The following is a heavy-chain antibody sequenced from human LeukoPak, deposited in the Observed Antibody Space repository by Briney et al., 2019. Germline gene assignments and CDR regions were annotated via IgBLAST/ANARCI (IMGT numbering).Heavy chain of an antibody. J-gene: IGHJ4*02. CDR1: GFTFSSYA. CDR3: AKDDDDTGDGVIDY. D-gene: IGHD3-10*01. Sequence: GGSLRLSCAASGFTFSSYAMHWVRQAPGKGLEWVAVISYDGSNKYYADSVKGRFTISRDNSKNTLYLQMNSLRAEDTAVYYCAKDDDDTGDGVIDYWGQGTLVTVSS. V-gene: IGHV3-30-3*01. CDR2: ISYDGSNK.